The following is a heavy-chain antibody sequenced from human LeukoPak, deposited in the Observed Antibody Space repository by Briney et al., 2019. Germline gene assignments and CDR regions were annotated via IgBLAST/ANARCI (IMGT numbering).Heavy chain of an antibody. CDR3: AKDPNGDYIGTFDI. CDR2: ISGSGGST. J-gene: IGHJ3*02. CDR1: GFTFSSYW. V-gene: IGHV3-23*01. Sequence: GGSLRLSCAASGFTFSSYWMSWVRQAPGKGLEWVSSISGSGGSTQYAASVQGRFTISRDNSKNTLYLQMNSLRAEDTAVYYCAKDPNGDYIGTFDIWGQGTMVTVSS. D-gene: IGHD4-17*01.